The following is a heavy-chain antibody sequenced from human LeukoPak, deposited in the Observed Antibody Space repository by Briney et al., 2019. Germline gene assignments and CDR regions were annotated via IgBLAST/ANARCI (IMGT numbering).Heavy chain of an antibody. Sequence: SETLSLTCAVYGGSFSGFYWSWIRQPPGKGLEWIGEINHSGSTSYNPSLKSRVTISVDTSKNQFSLKLSSVTAADTAVYYCARGDIAATGTPFDNWGQGTLVTVSS. CDR2: INHSGST. V-gene: IGHV4-34*01. CDR3: ARGDIAATGTPFDN. J-gene: IGHJ4*02. D-gene: IGHD6-13*01. CDR1: GGSFSGFY.